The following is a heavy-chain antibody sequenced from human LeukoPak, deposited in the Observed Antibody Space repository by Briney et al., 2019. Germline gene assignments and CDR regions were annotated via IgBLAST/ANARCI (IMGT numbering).Heavy chain of an antibody. J-gene: IGHJ4*02. CDR2: ISSSGSTI. Sequence: AGGSLRLSCAASGFTFSSYEMNWVRQAPGKGLEWVSYISSSGSTIYYADSVKGRFTISRDNAKNSLYLQMNSLRAEDTAVYYCARPITMIVVGYNFDYWGQGTLVTVSS. V-gene: IGHV3-48*03. CDR1: GFTFSSYE. CDR3: ARPITMIVVGYNFDY. D-gene: IGHD3-22*01.